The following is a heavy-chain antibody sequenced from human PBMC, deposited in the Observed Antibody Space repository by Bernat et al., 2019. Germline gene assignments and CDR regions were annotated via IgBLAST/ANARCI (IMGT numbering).Heavy chain of an antibody. V-gene: IGHV3-23*04. J-gene: IGHJ4*02. CDR1: GFTFSSYA. Sequence: VQLVESGGGVVQPGRSLRLSCAASGFTFSSYAMSWVRQAPGKGLEWVSAISGSGGSTYYADSVKGRFTVSSDNFKNTLYLQMNSLRAEDAAVYYCTKCSGASCYAPFDYWGQGTLVTVSS. D-gene: IGHD2-2*01. CDR3: TKCSGASCYAPFDY. CDR2: ISGSGGST.